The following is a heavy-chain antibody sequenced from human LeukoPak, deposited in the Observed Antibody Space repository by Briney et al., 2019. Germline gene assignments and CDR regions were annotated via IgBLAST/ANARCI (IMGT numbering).Heavy chain of an antibody. V-gene: IGHV1-2*02. CDR3: ARANTAYNAFDI. CDR1: GYTFTCYY. Sequence: ASVKVSCKASGYTFTCYYMHWVRQAPGQGLEWVGWINPNSGGTNYAQKFQGRVTMTRDTSISTAYMELSRLRSDDTAVYYCARANTAYNAFDIWGQGTMVTVSS. D-gene: IGHD5-18*01. J-gene: IGHJ3*02. CDR2: INPNSGGT.